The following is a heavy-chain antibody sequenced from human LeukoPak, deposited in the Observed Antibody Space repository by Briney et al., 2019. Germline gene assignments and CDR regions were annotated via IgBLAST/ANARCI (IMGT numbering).Heavy chain of an antibody. J-gene: IGHJ4*02. Sequence: GGSLRLSCAASGFTFSSYEMNWVRQAPGKGLEWVSYISVSGSTKYQADSVKGRFTVSRDNAKNSLYLQVNSLRAEDTAVYYCARDRRCSGGSCYYFDYWGQGTLVTVSS. CDR2: ISVSGSTK. D-gene: IGHD2-15*01. CDR3: ARDRRCSGGSCYYFDY. V-gene: IGHV3-48*03. CDR1: GFTFSSYE.